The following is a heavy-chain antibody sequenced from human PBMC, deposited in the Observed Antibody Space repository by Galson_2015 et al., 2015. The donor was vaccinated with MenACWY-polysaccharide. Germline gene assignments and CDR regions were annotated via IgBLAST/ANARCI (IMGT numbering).Heavy chain of an antibody. J-gene: IGHJ6*02. CDR2: ITGSSDTI. D-gene: IGHD4-17*01. CDR1: GFDFTRYS. V-gene: IGHV3-48*01. Sequence: SLRLSCAASGFDFTRYSMNWVRQAPGKGLEWLSYITGSSDTIYYADSVKGRFTISRDNAQNSLVLQLRSLTVEDTAVYYCARERATVTADNNGMDVWGQGTAVTGPS. CDR3: ARERATVTADNNGMDV.